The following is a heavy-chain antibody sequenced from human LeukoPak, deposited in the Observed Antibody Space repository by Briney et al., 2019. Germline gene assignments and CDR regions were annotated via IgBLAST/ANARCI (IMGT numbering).Heavy chain of an antibody. CDR2: IKSKTDGGTT. CDR3: TTDQWFGELYWFDP. Sequence: GGSLRLSCAASGFTFSNAWMSWVRQAPGKGREWVGRIKSKTDGGTTDYSAPVKGRFTISRDDSKNTLYLQMNSLKTEDTAVYYCTTDQWFGELYWFDPWGQGTLVTVSS. CDR1: GFTFSNAW. J-gene: IGHJ5*02. V-gene: IGHV3-15*01. D-gene: IGHD3-10*01.